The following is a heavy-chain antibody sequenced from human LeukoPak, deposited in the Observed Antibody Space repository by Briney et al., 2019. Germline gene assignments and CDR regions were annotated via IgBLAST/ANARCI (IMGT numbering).Heavy chain of an antibody. CDR1: GYTFTCYY. D-gene: IGHD1-26*01. CDR3: ARDRGSYFSDAFDI. CDR2: INPNSDGT. Sequence: ASVKVSCMASGYTFTCYYMHWVRQAPGQGLEWMGWINPNSDGTSYAERFQGRVTMTRDTSIGTAYMELCGLRSDDTAVYYCARDRGSYFSDAFDIWGQGTMVTVSS. V-gene: IGHV1-2*02. J-gene: IGHJ3*02.